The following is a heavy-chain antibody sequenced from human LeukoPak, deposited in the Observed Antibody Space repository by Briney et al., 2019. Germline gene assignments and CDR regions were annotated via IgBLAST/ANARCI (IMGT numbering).Heavy chain of an antibody. CDR1: GYSISSGYY. J-gene: IGHJ3*02. V-gene: IGHV4-38-2*01. D-gene: IGHD3-22*01. Sequence: SETLSLTCAVSGYSISSGYYWGWIRQPPEKGLEWVGSIYHSGSTYYNPSLKSRVTISVDTSKNQFSLKLSSVTAADAAVYYCARQTYHYDSSGYYPHDAFDIWGQGTMVTVSS. CDR2: IYHSGST. CDR3: ARQTYHYDSSGYYPHDAFDI.